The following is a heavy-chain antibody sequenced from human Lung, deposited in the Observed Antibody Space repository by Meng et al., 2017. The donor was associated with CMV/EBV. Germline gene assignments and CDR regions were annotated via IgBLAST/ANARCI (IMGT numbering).Heavy chain of an antibody. CDR1: GFTFSRFA. Sequence: GESXKISCAASGFTFSRFAMHWVRQAPGKGLEWVAVISYDGSNKYYADSVKGRFTISRDNSKNTLYLQMNSLRAEDTAVYHCARGITVAPPSDWGQGTPVTVSS. J-gene: IGHJ4*02. CDR2: ISYDGSNK. CDR3: ARGITVAPPSD. V-gene: IGHV3-30-3*01. D-gene: IGHD6-19*01.